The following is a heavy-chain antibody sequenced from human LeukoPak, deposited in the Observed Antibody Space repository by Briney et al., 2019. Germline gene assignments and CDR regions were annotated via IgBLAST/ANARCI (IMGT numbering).Heavy chain of an antibody. D-gene: IGHD2-15*01. Sequence: ASVKVSCKASGYTFTSYGISWVRQAPGQGLEWMGWISAYNGNTNYAQKLQGRVTMTTDTSTNTVYMELRSLRSGDTAVYYCARVVVGATNWFDPWGQGTLVTVSS. V-gene: IGHV1-18*01. CDR1: GYTFTSYG. CDR2: ISAYNGNT. CDR3: ARVVVGATNWFDP. J-gene: IGHJ5*02.